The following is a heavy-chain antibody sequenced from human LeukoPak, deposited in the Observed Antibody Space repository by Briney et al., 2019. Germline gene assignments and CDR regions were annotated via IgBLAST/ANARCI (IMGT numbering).Heavy chain of an antibody. J-gene: IGHJ3*02. V-gene: IGHV3-53*01. CDR3: ARDGSASDAFDI. D-gene: IGHD5-12*01. Sequence: PGGSLRLSCAASGFTFSGNYMSWVRQAPGKGLEWVSLIYSAGSTYYADSVKGRFTISRDNSKNTLFLQMNSLRAEDTAVYYCARDGSASDAFDIWGQGTMVTVSS. CDR2: IYSAGST. CDR1: GFTFSGNY.